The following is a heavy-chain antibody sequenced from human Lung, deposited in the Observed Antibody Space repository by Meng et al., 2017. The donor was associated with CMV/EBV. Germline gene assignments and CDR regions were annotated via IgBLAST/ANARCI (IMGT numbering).Heavy chain of an antibody. CDR3: ARDRDTHYCYSDSCYGLEY. V-gene: IGHV3-48*03. CDR2: ISATGDTI. D-gene: IGHD2/OR15-2a*01. J-gene: IGHJ4*02. Sequence: GGSLRLXCAGSGFTFRSYGMSWVRQAPGRGLEWISYISATGDTIHYADSVKGRFTVSRDNTKSSVYLRMNSLGAEDTAVYYCARDRDTHYCYSDSCYGLEYXGQGXLVTVSS. CDR1: GFTFRSYG.